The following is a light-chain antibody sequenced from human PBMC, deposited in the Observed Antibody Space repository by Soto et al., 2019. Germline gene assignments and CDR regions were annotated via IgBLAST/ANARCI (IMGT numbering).Light chain of an antibody. CDR2: DAS. J-gene: IGKJ1*01. CDR1: QPVTNNY. Sequence: EIVLTQSPATLSLSPGERATLSFGASQPVTNNYLAWYQQKPGLAPRLLIFDASSRAAGIPDRFSGSGSGTDFTLTISRLELEDFAVYFCQQYASSPQTFGQGTKVDI. V-gene: IGKV3D-20*01. CDR3: QQYASSPQT.